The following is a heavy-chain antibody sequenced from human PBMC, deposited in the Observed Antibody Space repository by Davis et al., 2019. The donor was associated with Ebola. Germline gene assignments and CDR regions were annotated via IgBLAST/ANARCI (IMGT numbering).Heavy chain of an antibody. CDR3: SEWLFGSFDN. V-gene: IGHV3-23*01. CDR2: ISGTGDNT. D-gene: IGHD3-3*01. CDR1: GVSFSSYA. Sequence: GGSLRLSCAASGVSFSSYAMTWVRQAPGKGLEWVSGISGTGDNTKYAASVKGRFTISRDNSKNTLYLQMNSLRAEDTALYYCSEWLFGSFDNWGQGTLVTVSS. J-gene: IGHJ4*02.